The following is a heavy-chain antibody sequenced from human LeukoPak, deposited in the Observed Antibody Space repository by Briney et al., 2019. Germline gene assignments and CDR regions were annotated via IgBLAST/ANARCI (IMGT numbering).Heavy chain of an antibody. Sequence: PGRSLRLSCAASGFTFSSFGIHWVRQAPGKGLEWVAVISNDGSNKYYADSVKGRFTISRDNSKNTVYLQMSSLRAEDTAVYYCARDGPTTYYYYYGMDVWGQGTTVTDSS. J-gene: IGHJ6*02. V-gene: IGHV3-30*03. CDR3: ARDGPTTYYYYYGMDV. D-gene: IGHD4-11*01. CDR1: GFTFSSFG. CDR2: ISNDGSNK.